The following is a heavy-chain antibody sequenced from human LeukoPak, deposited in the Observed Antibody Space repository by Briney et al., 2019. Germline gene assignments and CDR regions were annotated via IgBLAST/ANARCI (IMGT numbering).Heavy chain of an antibody. CDR2: VYYSGST. J-gene: IGHJ3*01. D-gene: IGHD3-22*01. CDR1: GGSVRSDSYY. Sequence: SETLSLTCTVSGGSVRSDSYYWSWIRQPPGKGLEWIGYVYYSGSTNYNPSLKSRVTISVDTSKNQFSLKLRSVTAADTAVYYCVREAATDYYDSSGYYRQTDAFDAWGQGTMVTVSS. CDR3: VREAATDYYDSSGYYRQTDAFDA. V-gene: IGHV4-61*01.